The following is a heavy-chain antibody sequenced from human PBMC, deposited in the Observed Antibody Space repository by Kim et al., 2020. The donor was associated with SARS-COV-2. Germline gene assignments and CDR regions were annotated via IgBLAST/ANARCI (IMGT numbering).Heavy chain of an antibody. J-gene: IGHJ6*02. CDR3: ARRGSGSFLYGMDV. D-gene: IGHD1-26*01. Sequence: GGSLRLSCAASGFTFSSYAMHWVRQAPGKGLEWVAVISYDGSNKYYADSVKGRFTISRDNSKNTLYLQMNSLRAEDTAVYYCARRGSGSFLYGMDVWGQG. CDR2: ISYDGSNK. CDR1: GFTFSSYA. V-gene: IGHV3-30-3*01.